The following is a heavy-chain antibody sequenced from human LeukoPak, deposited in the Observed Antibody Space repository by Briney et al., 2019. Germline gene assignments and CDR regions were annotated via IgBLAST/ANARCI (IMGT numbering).Heavy chain of an antibody. CDR3: ARPGYGPDFYGSGSYYNVPFDY. CDR1: GGTLSSYV. V-gene: IGHV1-69*13. Sequence: SVKVSCKASGGTLSSYVFSWVRQAPGQGLEWMGGIVPIFDTANYAQKFQGRVTITADGSTSTAYMELSSLRSDDTAVYYCARPGYGPDFYGSGSYYNVPFDYWGQGTLVTVSS. D-gene: IGHD3-10*01. J-gene: IGHJ4*02. CDR2: IVPIFDTA.